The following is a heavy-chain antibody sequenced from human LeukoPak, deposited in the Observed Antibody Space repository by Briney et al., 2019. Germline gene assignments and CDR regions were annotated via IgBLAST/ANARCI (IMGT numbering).Heavy chain of an antibody. V-gene: IGHV3-23*01. CDR3: AKSVEWLLYRCYFDY. CDR1: GFTFSNYA. D-gene: IGHD3-3*01. J-gene: IGHJ4*02. CDR2: ISGSGGST. Sequence: GGSLRLSCAASGFTFSNYAMSWVRQAPGKGLEWVSAISGSGGSTYYADSVKGRFTISRDNSKNTLYLQMNSLRAEDTAVYYCAKSVEWLLYRCYFDYWGQGTLVTVSS.